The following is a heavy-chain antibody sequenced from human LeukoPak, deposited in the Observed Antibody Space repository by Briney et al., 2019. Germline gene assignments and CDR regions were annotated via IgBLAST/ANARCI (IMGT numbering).Heavy chain of an antibody. D-gene: IGHD3-3*01. CDR2: ISAYNGNT. Sequence: ASVKVSCKASGYTFTSYGISWVRQAPGQGLEWMGWISAYNGNTNYAQKLQGRVTMTTDTSTSTAYMELRSLRSDDTAVYYCAGDPRIFGVASLTDYWGQGTLVTVSS. V-gene: IGHV1-18*01. J-gene: IGHJ4*02. CDR3: AGDPRIFGVASLTDY. CDR1: GYTFTSYG.